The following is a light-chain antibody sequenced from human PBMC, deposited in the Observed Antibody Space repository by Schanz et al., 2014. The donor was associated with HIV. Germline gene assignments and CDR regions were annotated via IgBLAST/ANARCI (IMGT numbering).Light chain of an antibody. V-gene: IGLV2-14*03. J-gene: IGLJ2*01. Sequence: QSVLTQPASVSGSPGQSITISCTGTSSDVGAYKSVSWYQQHPGKAPKLMIYDVNNRPSGVSNRFSGSKSGNTASLTISGLQADDEADYYCTSYTSTSTHVVFGGGTKLTVL. CDR2: DVN. CDR1: SSDVGAYKS. CDR3: TSYTSTSTHVV.